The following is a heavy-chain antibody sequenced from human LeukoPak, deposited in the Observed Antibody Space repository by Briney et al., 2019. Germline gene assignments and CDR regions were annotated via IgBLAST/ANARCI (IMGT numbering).Heavy chain of an antibody. Sequence: PSETLSLTCTVSGGSISGFYWNWIRQPPGKGLEWIGYIYYSGSTNYNPSLKSRVTISVDTSKNQFSLILSSVTAADTAVYYCASLPDYWGQGTLVTVSS. CDR2: IYYSGST. D-gene: IGHD1-26*01. CDR3: ASLPDY. V-gene: IGHV4-59*08. CDR1: GGSISGFY. J-gene: IGHJ4*02.